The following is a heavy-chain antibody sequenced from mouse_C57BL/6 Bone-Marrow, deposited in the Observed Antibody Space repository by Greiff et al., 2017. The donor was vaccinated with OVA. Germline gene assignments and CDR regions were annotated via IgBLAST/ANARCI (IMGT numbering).Heavy chain of an antibody. CDR2: VYPYNGGT. J-gene: IGHJ2*01. V-gene: IGHV1-36*01. CDR1: GFTFTDYY. Sequence: EVKLVESGPVLVKPGPSVKISCKASGFTFTDYYMHWVKQSHGKSLEWIGLVYPYNGGTSYNQKFKGKATLTVDTSSSTTYMGLNSLTSEDSAVYYCARYDYDGGTVFDYWGQGTTLTVSS. CDR3: ARYDYDGGTVFDY. D-gene: IGHD2-4*01.